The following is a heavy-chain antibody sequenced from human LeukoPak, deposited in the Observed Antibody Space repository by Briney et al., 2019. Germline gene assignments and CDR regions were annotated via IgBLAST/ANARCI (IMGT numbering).Heavy chain of an antibody. V-gene: IGHV4-4*09. CDR2: SYTNGYT. CDR1: GGSISGYY. D-gene: IGHD3-10*01. CDR3: ATAKVPGEYYYMAV. Sequence: SETLSLTCTVSGGSISGYYWSWIRQVPGKGLEWIGHSYTNGYTNYNPSLESRVTISVDTSKNQVSLRLRSVTAADTAVYYCATAKVPGEYYYMAVWGKGTTVTVSS. J-gene: IGHJ6*03.